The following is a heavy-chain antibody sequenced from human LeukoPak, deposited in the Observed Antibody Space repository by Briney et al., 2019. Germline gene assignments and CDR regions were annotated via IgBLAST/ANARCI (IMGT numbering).Heavy chain of an antibody. CDR1: GFTFSSLW. CDR2: IKQDGSDI. V-gene: IGHV3-7*04. J-gene: IGHJ4*02. Sequence: GGSLRLSCVASGFTFSSLWMTWVRQAPGKGLEWVANIKQDGSDIYYVDSVKGRFTISRDNAKNSLYLQMNSLRAEDTAIYYCTRVGYIDEGIDYWGQGTLVTVSS. D-gene: IGHD5-24*01. CDR3: TRVGYIDEGIDY.